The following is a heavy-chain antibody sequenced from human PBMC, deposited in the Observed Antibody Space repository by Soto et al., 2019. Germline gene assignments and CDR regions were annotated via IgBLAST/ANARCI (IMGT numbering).Heavy chain of an antibody. J-gene: IGHJ4*02. CDR1: GGSMSSYY. D-gene: IGHD1-26*01. V-gene: IGHV4-59*01. Sequence: SETLSLTCTVSGGSMSSYYWSWIRQPPGKGLEWIGYIYYSGSTNYNPSLKSRVTISVDTSKNQFSLQLSSVTAADTAVYYCARQRSGSYLRPYYFDYWGQGTLVTVSS. CDR2: IYYSGST. CDR3: ARQRSGSYLRPYYFDY.